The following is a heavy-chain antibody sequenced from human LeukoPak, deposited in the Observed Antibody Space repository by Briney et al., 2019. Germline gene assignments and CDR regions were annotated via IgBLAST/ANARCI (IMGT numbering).Heavy chain of an antibody. D-gene: IGHD3-22*01. CDR2: ICDSGRTV. CDR3: ARDRLGDYDHSGYYDK. J-gene: IGHJ4*02. CDR1: GFTFSDHY. V-gene: IGHV3-11*01. Sequence: GGSLRLSCAASGFTFSDHYMSWLRQAPGKGLEWVAYICDSGRTVYYADSVKGRFTISRDNAKNSVYLQMNNLRAEDTAVYYCARDRLGDYDHSGYYDKWGQGNLVTVSS.